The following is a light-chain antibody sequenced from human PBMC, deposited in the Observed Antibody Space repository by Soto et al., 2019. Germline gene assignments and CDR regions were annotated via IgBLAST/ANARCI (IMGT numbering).Light chain of an antibody. CDR2: NAV. Sequence: EIVMTQSPVTLSVSPGERATLSCRASQSVGGDLAWYQQIPGHAPRLLIYNAVTRATGVAARFSGTGSGTEFTLTVDSLQSEDLAIYYCQQYNVWPRTFGQGNKVDIK. CDR1: QSVGGD. V-gene: IGKV3-15*01. J-gene: IGKJ2*01. CDR3: QQYNVWPRT.